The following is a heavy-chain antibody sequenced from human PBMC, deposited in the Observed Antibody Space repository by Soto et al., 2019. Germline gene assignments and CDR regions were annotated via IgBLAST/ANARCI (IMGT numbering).Heavy chain of an antibody. V-gene: IGHV1-3*01. Sequence: ASVKVSCKASGYIFTNYGIHWVRQAPGQRLEWMGWFDVGNGDTKYSQKFQDRVTMTTDTSTSTAYMELRSLRSDDTAVYYCARDPGDIVVVPAIDPWGQGTLVTVSS. CDR1: GYIFTNYG. CDR3: ARDPGDIVVVPAIDP. CDR2: FDVGNGDT. D-gene: IGHD2-2*01. J-gene: IGHJ5*02.